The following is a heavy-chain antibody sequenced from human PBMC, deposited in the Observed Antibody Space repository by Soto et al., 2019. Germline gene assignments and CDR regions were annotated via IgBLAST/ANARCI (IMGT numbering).Heavy chain of an antibody. D-gene: IGHD3-9*01. V-gene: IGHV4-31*03. Sequence: QVHLQESGPGLVKPSQTLSLTCTVSGGSISSGGYYWSWIRQHPGKGLEWIGYIYYSGSTYYNPSLKSRVTISVDTSKNQFSLKLSSVTAADTAVYYCARENYDILTGYSIWFDPWGQGTLVTVSS. CDR2: IYYSGST. J-gene: IGHJ5*02. CDR3: ARENYDILTGYSIWFDP. CDR1: GGSISSGGYY.